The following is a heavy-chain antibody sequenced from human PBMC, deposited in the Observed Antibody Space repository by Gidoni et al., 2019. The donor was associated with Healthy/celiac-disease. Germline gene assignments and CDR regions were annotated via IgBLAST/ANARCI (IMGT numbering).Heavy chain of an antibody. CDR2: INHSGST. D-gene: IGHD3-16*02. V-gene: IGHV4-34*01. CDR3: ARGIKYDYVWGSYRQRYYFDY. J-gene: IGHJ4*02. Sequence: QVQLQQWGAGLLKPSKTLSLTRAVYGGSFSRYYWHWIRQPRGKGLEWIGEINHSGSTNYNPCRRSRVTIAVDTSKNQISLKLGTVTAADTAVYYCARGIKYDYVWGSYRQRYYFDYWGQGTLVTVSS. CDR1: GGSFSRYY.